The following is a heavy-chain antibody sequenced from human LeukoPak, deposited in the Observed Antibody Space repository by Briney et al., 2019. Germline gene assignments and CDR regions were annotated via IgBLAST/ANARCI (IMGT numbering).Heavy chain of an antibody. CDR1: GGSISSYY. V-gene: IGHV4-4*07. Sequence: SETLSLTCTVSGGSISSYYWSWIRQPAGKGLEWIGRIYASGSTYYNPSLKSRVTISVDTSKNQFSLRLSSVTAADTAVYYCARTYHDVPWDFDYWGQGTLVTVSS. CDR3: ARTYHDVPWDFDY. J-gene: IGHJ4*02. D-gene: IGHD3-3*01. CDR2: IYASGST.